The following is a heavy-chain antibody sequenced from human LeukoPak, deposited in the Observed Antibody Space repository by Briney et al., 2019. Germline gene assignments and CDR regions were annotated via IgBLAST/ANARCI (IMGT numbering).Heavy chain of an antibody. V-gene: IGHV4-59*01. CDR2: IYYSGST. CDR1: GGSISSYY. D-gene: IGHD1-1*01. J-gene: IGHJ4*02. Sequence: SETLSLTCTVSGGSISSYYWSWIRQPPGKGLEWIGYIYYSGSTNYNPSLKSRVTISVDTSKNQFSLKLSSVTAADTAVYYCARGNWNHPFDYWGQGPLVTVSS. CDR3: ARGNWNHPFDY.